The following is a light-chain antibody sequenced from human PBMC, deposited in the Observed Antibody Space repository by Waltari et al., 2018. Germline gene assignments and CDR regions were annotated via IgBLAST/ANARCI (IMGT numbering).Light chain of an antibody. CDR1: ILSTHY. CDR3: QSADNTGTYWL. J-gene: IGLJ3*02. V-gene: IGLV3-25*03. CDR2: KDT. Sequence: SYELTQPPSVSVSPGQTARSTCSGDILSTHYAFCYQHKPGQAPVVLIRKDTERPSGIPERFSGSSSGATVTLTISGVQAEDEGDYYCQSADNTGTYWLFGGGTKVTVL.